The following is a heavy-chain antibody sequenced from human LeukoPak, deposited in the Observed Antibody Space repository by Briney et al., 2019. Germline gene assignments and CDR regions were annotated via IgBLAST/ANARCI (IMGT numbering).Heavy chain of an antibody. D-gene: IGHD3-22*01. CDR1: GFTFAIYA. Sequence: PGRSLRLSCAASGFTFAIYAMHWVRQAPGKGLEWVAAISYDGNNKYYADSVKGRFTISRDNSKNTLYLQMNSLRAEDTAVYYCARDLVGGWDDSSGYYWGQGTLVTVSS. CDR3: ARDLVGGWDDSSGYY. J-gene: IGHJ4*02. V-gene: IGHV3-30-3*01. CDR2: ISYDGNNK.